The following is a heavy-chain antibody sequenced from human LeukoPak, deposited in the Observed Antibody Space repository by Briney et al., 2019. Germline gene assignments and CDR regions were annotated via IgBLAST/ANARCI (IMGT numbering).Heavy chain of an antibody. D-gene: IGHD3-22*01. CDR1: GFTFSSYS. Sequence: QSGGSLRLSCAASGFTFSSYSMNWVRQAPGKGLEWVSYISSSSSTIYYADSVKGRFTISRDNAKNSLYLQMNSLRAEDTAVYYCARGPHYYDSSGYFDYWAREPWSPSPQ. V-gene: IGHV3-48*04. J-gene: IGHJ4*02. CDR2: ISSSSSTI. CDR3: ARGPHYYDSSGYFDY.